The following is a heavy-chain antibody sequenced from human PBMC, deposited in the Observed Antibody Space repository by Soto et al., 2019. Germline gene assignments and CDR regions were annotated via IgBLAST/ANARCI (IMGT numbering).Heavy chain of an antibody. V-gene: IGHV4-4*07. D-gene: IGHD2-2*01. J-gene: IGHJ6*02. CDR3: ASCSSTRCRDYYYGMDV. Sequence: QVQLQESGPGLVKPSETLSLTCTVSGGSISSYYWSWIRQPAGQGLEWFGRIYTSGSTNYNPSLQSRVTMSVDTSKNQYSLKLSSVTAADTAVYYCASCSSTRCRDYYYGMDVWGQGTTVTVSS. CDR1: GGSISSYY. CDR2: IYTSGST.